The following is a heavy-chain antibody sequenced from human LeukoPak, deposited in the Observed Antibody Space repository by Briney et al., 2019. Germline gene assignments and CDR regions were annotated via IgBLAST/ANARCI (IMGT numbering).Heavy chain of an antibody. CDR3: ASARGYGGTLYYYGMDV. J-gene: IGHJ6*02. Sequence: KPSETLSLTCTVSGGSISSSSYYWGWIRQPPGKGLEWIGSIYYSGSTYYNPSLKSRVTISVDTSKNQFSLKLSSVTAADTAVYYCASARGYGGTLYYYGMDVWGQGTTVTVSS. D-gene: IGHD4-23*01. V-gene: IGHV4-39*07. CDR1: GGSISSSSYY. CDR2: IYYSGST.